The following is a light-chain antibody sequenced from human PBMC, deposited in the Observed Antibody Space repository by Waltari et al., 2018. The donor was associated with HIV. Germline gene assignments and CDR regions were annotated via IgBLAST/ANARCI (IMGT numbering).Light chain of an antibody. J-gene: IGKJ4*01. CDR2: GAS. Sequence: DVQLTQSPSSLSASVGGTVTITCRASQTIGGSLSWSQQKSKKAPKLLLYGASTLQPGVPPRFRGSGSGTDFTLTIVNLQPEDFATYYCQQTFNLPLTFGGGTNV. V-gene: IGKV1-39*01. CDR3: QQTFNLPLT. CDR1: QTIGGS.